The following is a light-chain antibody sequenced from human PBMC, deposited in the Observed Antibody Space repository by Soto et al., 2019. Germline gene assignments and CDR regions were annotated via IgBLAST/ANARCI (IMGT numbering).Light chain of an antibody. V-gene: IGKV1-9*01. CDR1: QGISSY. J-gene: IGKJ1*01. Sequence: IQLTQSPSSLSASVGDRVTITCRASQGISSYLAWYQQKPGKAPKFLIYDASTLESGVPSRFSGSGFGTEFSLTISSLQPDDFGSYYCQHMRTFGQGTKVEMK. CDR2: DAS. CDR3: QHMRT.